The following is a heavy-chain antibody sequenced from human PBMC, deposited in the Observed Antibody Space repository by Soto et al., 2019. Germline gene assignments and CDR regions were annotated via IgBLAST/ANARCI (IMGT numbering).Heavy chain of an antibody. V-gene: IGHV5-51*01. CDR2: IYPGDSDT. Sequence: GESLKISCKGSGYSFTSYWIGWVRQMPGKGLEWMGIIYPGDSDTRYSPSFQGQVTISADKSISTAYLQWSSLKASDTAMYYCARRQGLPTYYYGMDVWGQGTTVTVSS. CDR1: GYSFTSYW. D-gene: IGHD5-18*01. J-gene: IGHJ6*02. CDR3: ARRQGLPTYYYGMDV.